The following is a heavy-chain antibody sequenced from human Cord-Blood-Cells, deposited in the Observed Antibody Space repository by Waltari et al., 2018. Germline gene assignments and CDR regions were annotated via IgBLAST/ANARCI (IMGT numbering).Heavy chain of an antibody. J-gene: IGHJ6*02. Sequence: QVQLVQSGAEVKKPGASVKVSCKASGYTFTSYAMHWLRQAPEQRLEWMGWINAGNGNTKYSQKFQGRVTITRDTSASTAYMELSSLRSEDTAVYYCARSGARRGVIYYGMDGWGQGTTVTVSS. V-gene: IGHV1-3*01. CDR2: INAGNGNT. CDR1: GYTFTSYA. CDR3: ARSGARRGVIYYGMDG. D-gene: IGHD3-10*01.